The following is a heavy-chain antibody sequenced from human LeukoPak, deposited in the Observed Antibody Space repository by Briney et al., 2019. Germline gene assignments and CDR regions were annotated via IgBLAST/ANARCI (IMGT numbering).Heavy chain of an antibody. V-gene: IGHV1-69*05. Sequence: SVKVSCKASGGTFSSYAISLVRQAPGQGLEWMGRIIPIFGTANYAQKFQGRVTITTDESTSTAYMELSSLRSEDTAVYYCARDQGLRYFEYWFDPWGQGTLVTVSS. CDR2: IIPIFGTA. J-gene: IGHJ5*02. D-gene: IGHD3-9*01. CDR3: ARDQGLRYFEYWFDP. CDR1: GGTFSSYA.